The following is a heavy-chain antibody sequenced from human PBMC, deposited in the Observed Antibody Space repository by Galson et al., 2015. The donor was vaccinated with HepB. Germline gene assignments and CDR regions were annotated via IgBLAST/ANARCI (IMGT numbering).Heavy chain of an antibody. D-gene: IGHD2-2*01. CDR1: GFTFSSYS. CDR2: ISSSSSTI. Sequence: SLRLSCAASGFTFSSYSMNWVRQAPGKGLEWVSYISSSSSTIYYADSVKGRFTISRDNAKNSLYLQMNSLRDEDTAVYYCARSWANIVVVPAARGPEDVWGQGTTVTVSS. J-gene: IGHJ6*02. V-gene: IGHV3-48*02. CDR3: ARSWANIVVVPAARGPEDV.